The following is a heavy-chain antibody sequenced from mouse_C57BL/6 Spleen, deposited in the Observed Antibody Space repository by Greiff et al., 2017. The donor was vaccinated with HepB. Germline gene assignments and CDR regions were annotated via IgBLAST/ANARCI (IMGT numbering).Heavy chain of an antibody. CDR1: GFNINDYY. D-gene: IGHD2-12*01. CDR3: ARPLLYPYAMDY. Sequence: VQLQQPGAELVKPGASVKLSCTASGFNINDYYMHWVKQRTEQGLEWIGRIDPEDGDTKYAPKFQGKATITADTSSNTAYLQLSSLTSEDTAVYYCARPLLYPYAMDYWGQGTAVTVSA. V-gene: IGHV14-2*01. CDR2: IDPEDGDT. J-gene: IGHJ4*01.